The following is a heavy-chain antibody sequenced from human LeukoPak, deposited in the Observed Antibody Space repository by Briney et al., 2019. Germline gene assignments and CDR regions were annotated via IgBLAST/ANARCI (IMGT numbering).Heavy chain of an antibody. CDR1: GGSISSYY. V-gene: IGHV4-59*01. CDR3: ARGRGGTYSSGWYYYFDY. D-gene: IGHD6-19*01. J-gene: IGHJ4*02. Sequence: SETLSLTCTVSGGSISSYYWSWIRQPPGQGLEWMGYIYYSGSNNYNPSLKSRVTISVDTSKNQFSLKLSSVAAADTAVYYCARGRGGTYSSGWYYYFDYWGQGTLVTVSS. CDR2: IYYSGSN.